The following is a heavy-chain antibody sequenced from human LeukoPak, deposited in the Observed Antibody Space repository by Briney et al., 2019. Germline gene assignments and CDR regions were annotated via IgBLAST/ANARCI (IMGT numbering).Heavy chain of an antibody. V-gene: IGHV3-7*04. CDR3: ARDVRPDY. CDR1: GFTFSTYW. Sequence: PGGSLRLSCAASGFTFSTYWMSWVRQAPGKGLEWLANIKEDGTGKKHVDSVKGRFTISRDNAKNSLYLQMNGLRAEDTAVYYCARDVRPDYWGQGTLVTVST. J-gene: IGHJ4*02. CDR2: IKEDGTGK. D-gene: IGHD6-6*01.